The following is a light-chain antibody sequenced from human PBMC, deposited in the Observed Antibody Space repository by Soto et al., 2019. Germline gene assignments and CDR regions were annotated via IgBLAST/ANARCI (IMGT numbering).Light chain of an antibody. CDR2: DAS. CDR1: QSGSSY. V-gene: IGKV3D-15*01. Sequence: TQSPSTLSLSPAERATLSCRASQSGSSYLAWYQQKPGQAPRLLIYDASTRATGIPPRFSGSGSGTAFILPISSMQYADFAVYYCWQYHSWFWTSGQGTKVDI. J-gene: IGKJ1*01. CDR3: WQYHSWFWT.